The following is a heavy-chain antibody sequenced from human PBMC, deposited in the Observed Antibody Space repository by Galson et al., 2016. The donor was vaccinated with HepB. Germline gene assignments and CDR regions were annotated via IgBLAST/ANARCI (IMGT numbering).Heavy chain of an antibody. Sequence: APGQGLEWLGWIIVYDGNTNYAQNFQGRLTMTTDTSTSTAYLELRRLRYDDTAIYYCARDYGGTWYDYWGQGTQVTVSS. CDR2: IIVYDGNT. J-gene: IGHJ4*02. D-gene: IGHD6-13*01. V-gene: IGHV1-18*01. CDR3: ARDYGGTWYDY.